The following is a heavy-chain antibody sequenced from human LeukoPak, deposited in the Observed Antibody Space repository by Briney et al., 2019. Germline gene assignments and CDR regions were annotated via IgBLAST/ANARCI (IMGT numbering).Heavy chain of an antibody. V-gene: IGHV4-59*12. CDR2: IYYSGST. CDR3: ARVLPPLPLGLWFGELSPYYFDY. J-gene: IGHJ4*02. CDR1: GGSISSYY. D-gene: IGHD3-10*01. Sequence: SETLSLTCTVSGGSISSYYWSWIRQPPGKGLEWIGYIYYSGSTNYNPSLKSRVTISVDTSKNQFSLKLSSVTAADTAVYYCARVLPPLPLGLWFGELSPYYFDYWGQGTLVTVSS.